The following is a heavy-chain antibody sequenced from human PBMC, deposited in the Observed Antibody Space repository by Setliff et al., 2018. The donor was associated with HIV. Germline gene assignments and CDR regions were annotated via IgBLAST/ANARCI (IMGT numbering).Heavy chain of an antibody. J-gene: IGHJ4*02. CDR1: GYSMSGGYN. V-gene: IGHV4-38-2*02. D-gene: IGHD3-10*01. CDR3: AGEKYGSGSHWPY. Sequence: PSETLSLTCTVSGYSMSGGYNWGWIRQSPEKGLGWIGNIYHSGGTDYNPSLKSRVTLSVDRSKNQFSLRLTAVTAADTAVYYCAGEKYGSGSHWPYWGQGILVTVSS. CDR2: IYHSGGT.